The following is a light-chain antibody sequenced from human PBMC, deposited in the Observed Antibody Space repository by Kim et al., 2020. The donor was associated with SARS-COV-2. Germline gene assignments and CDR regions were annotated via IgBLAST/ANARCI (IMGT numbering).Light chain of an antibody. CDR2: DAS. J-gene: IGKJ4*01. Sequence: AAIGDRVAITCRVSKGISNSLAWYQQIPGKAPKLLISDASTLHSGVPSRFSGSGAGTNFTLTISRPQPEDFATYYCQQYYNNPLTFGGGTKVDIK. CDR3: QQYYNNPLT. V-gene: IGKV1-8*01. CDR1: KGISNS.